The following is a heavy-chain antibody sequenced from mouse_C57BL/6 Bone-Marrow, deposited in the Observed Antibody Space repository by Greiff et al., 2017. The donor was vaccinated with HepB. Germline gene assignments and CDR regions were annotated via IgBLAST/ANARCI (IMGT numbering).Heavy chain of an antibody. Sequence: VQLQQSGAELARPGASVKLSCKASGYTFTSYGISWVKQRTGQGLEWIGEIYPRSGNTYYNEKFKGKATLTADKSSSTAYMELRSLTSEDSAVYFCATLTTGGQGTLVTVSA. J-gene: IGHJ3*01. V-gene: IGHV1-81*01. D-gene: IGHD1-1*01. CDR1: GYTFTSYG. CDR3: ATLTT. CDR2: IYPRSGNT.